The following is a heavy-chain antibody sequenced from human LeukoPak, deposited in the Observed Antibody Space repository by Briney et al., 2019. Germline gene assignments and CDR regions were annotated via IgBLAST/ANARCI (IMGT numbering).Heavy chain of an antibody. CDR3: AREDSSGAFDI. CDR1: GFIFSSYG. D-gene: IGHD3-22*01. V-gene: IGHV3-33*08. CDR2: VWYDESNK. Sequence: GRSLRLSCAASGFIFSSYGMHWVRQAPGKGLEWVAVVWYDESNKYYVDSVKGRFTISRDNSKNTLYLQMNSLRVEDTALYYCAREDSSGAFDIWGQGTMVTVSS. J-gene: IGHJ3*02.